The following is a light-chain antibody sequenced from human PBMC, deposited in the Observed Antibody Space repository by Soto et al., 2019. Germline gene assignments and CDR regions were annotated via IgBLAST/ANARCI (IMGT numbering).Light chain of an antibody. V-gene: IGLV1-40*01. CDR2: GNN. CDR1: SSNTGAGYD. Sequence: QSVLTQPPAVSGAPGQRVTISCTGSSSNTGAGYDVHWYQQVPGTAPKLLIYGNNNRPSGVPDRFSGSKSGTSASLAITGRQAEDEADYYGQSYDSSLSGLVFGTGTKLTVL. CDR3: QSYDSSLSGLV. J-gene: IGLJ1*01.